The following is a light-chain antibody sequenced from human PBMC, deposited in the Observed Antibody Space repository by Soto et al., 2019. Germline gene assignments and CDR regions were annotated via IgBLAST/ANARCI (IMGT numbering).Light chain of an antibody. CDR1: SSNIETNT. CDR3: AVWDDSLSGMV. Sequence: QSALTQPPSASGTPGQRVTISCSGSSSNIETNTVDWYQHLPGTAPKVLIFNNNQRPSGVPDRFSGSKSGTSASLAISGLQSEDEADYYCAVWDDSLSGMVFGGGTNSPS. J-gene: IGLJ2*01. CDR2: NNN. V-gene: IGLV1-44*01.